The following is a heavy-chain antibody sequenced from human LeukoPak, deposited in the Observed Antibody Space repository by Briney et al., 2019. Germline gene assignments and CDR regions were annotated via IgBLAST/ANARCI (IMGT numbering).Heavy chain of an antibody. CDR2: ISSSSSYI. V-gene: IGHV3-21*03. CDR1: GFTFSTYT. D-gene: IGHD3-22*01. CDR3: TSSPTIYYDSSGYYGFLSGIQYPDY. Sequence: GGSLRLSCAASGFTFSTYTMNWVRQAPGKGLEWVSSISSSSSYIYYADSLKGRFTISRDDSKSIAYLQMNSLKTEDTAVYYCTSSPTIYYDSSGYYGFLSGIQYPDYWGQGTLVTVSS. J-gene: IGHJ4*02.